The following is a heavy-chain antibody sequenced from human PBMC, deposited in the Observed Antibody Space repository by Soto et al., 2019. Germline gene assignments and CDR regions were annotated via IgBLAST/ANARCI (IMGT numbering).Heavy chain of an antibody. CDR2: ISAYNGNT. CDR3: ARDAYRVGVYYYDSSGLNNWFDP. CDR1: GYTFTSYG. Sequence: QVQLAQSGAEVKKPGASVKVSCKASGYTFTSYGISWVRQAPGQGLEWMGWISAYNGNTNYAQKLQGRVTMTTDTSTSTAYMELRSLRSDDTAVYYCARDAYRVGVYYYDSSGLNNWFDPWGQGTLVTVSS. V-gene: IGHV1-18*01. J-gene: IGHJ5*02. D-gene: IGHD3-22*01.